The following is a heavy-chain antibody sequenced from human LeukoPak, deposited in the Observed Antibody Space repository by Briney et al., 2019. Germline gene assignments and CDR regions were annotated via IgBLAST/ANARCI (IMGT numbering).Heavy chain of an antibody. D-gene: IGHD6-19*01. V-gene: IGHV1-46*01. CDR2: INPSGGST. Sequence: SAKVSCKPSRYTFTSFYMHSVRQAPGPELEWMGIINPSGGSTSYAQKFRGRVTMTRDTSTSTVYMELSSLRSEDTAVYYCARGSGGSSGWYPNLLLDYWGQGTLVTVSS. CDR1: RYTFTSFY. J-gene: IGHJ4*02. CDR3: ARGSGGSSGWYPNLLLDY.